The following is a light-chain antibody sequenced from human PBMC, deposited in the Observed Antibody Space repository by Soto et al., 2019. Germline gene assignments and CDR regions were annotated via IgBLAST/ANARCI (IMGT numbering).Light chain of an antibody. CDR1: SSDVGSNT. Sequence: QSVLTQPPSASATPGQRVTISCSGRSSDVGSNTVNWYQQFPGAAPKLLIYSNDQRPSGVPDRFSASKSGTSASLAISGLQSEDEADYYCATWDDSLFGHVFGTGTKV. V-gene: IGLV1-44*01. CDR3: ATWDDSLFGHV. CDR2: SND. J-gene: IGLJ1*01.